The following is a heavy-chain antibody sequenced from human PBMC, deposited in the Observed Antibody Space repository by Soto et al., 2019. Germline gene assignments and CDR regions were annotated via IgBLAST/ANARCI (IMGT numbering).Heavy chain of an antibody. CDR1: GFTFSGSS. D-gene: IGHD3-16*02. CDR2: IRGKTGTSAT. J-gene: IGHJ6*02. CDR3: TKRIGDYGMDV. Sequence: PGGSLRLSCAASGFTFSGSSIPWVRQAYSQGLGRVGRIRGKTGTSATAYAPPARGRFTISRDDSKNTAYLQMNSLKTEDTAVYFCTKRIGDYGMDVWGQGTTVTVSS. V-gene: IGHV3-73*01.